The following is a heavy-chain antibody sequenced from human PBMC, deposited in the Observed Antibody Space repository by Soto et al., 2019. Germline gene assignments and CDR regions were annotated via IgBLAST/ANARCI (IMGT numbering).Heavy chain of an antibody. CDR3: ARPTRQWLGLRYYYGMDV. Sequence: QVQLQQWGAGLLKPSETLSLTCAVYGGSFSGYYWSWIRQPPGKGLEWIGEINHSGSTNYNPSLKSRVTIKVDTYKHQFSLKLSSVTAADTAVYYCARPTRQWLGLRYYYGMDVWGQGTTVTVSS. V-gene: IGHV4-34*01. CDR1: GGSFSGYY. CDR2: INHSGST. D-gene: IGHD6-19*01. J-gene: IGHJ6*02.